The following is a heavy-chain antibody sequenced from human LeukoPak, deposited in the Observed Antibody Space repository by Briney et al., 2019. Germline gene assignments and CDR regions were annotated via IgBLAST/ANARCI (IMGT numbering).Heavy chain of an antibody. J-gene: IGHJ6*03. D-gene: IGHD2-21*02. CDR3: ARGITGHIVVVTATQDYYYYMDV. V-gene: IGHV1-18*01. CDR2: ISAYNGNT. Sequence: ASVKVSCKASGYTFTSYGISWVRQAPGQGLGWMGWISAYNGNTKYAQKLQGRVTMTTDTSTSTAYMELRSLRSDDTAVYYCARGITGHIVVVTATQDYYYYMDVWGKGTTVTISS. CDR1: GYTFTSYG.